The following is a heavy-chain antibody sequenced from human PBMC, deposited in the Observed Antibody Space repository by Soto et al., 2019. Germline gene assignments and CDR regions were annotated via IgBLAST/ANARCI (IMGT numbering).Heavy chain of an antibody. CDR2: INPNSGGT. Sequence: ASVKVSCKASGYTFTGYYMHWVRQAPGQGLEWMGWINPNSGGTNYAQKFQGRVTMTRDTSISTAYMELSRLRSDDTAVYYCAREETARITMIVVVIYGMDVWGQGTTVTSP. CDR1: GYTFTGYY. J-gene: IGHJ6*02. D-gene: IGHD3-22*01. V-gene: IGHV1-2*02. CDR3: AREETARITMIVVVIYGMDV.